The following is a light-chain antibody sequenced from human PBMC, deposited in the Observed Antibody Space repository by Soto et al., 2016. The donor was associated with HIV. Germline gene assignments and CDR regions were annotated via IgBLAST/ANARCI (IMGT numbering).Light chain of an antibody. V-gene: IGKV1-39*01. CDR2: GAS. Sequence: DIQMTQSPSSLSASVGDRVTITCRASQSISNYLNWYQQKPGKAPKLLIYGASNLQSGVTLRFGGSGSGTDFTLTISSLQPEDLATYFCQQYRNYPLTFGGGTKVRSN. J-gene: IGKJ4*01. CDR1: QSISNY. CDR3: QQYRNYPLT.